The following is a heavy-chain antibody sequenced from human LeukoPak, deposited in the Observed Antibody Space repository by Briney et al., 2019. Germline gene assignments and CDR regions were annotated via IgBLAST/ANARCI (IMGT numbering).Heavy chain of an antibody. J-gene: IGHJ4*02. D-gene: IGHD5-18*01. CDR1: GYTFTGYY. V-gene: IGHV1-2*02. Sequence: ASVKVSCKASGYTFTGYYMHWVRQAPGQGLEWMGWINSNSGGTNYAQKFQGRVTMTRDTSISTAYMELSRLRSDDTAVYYCARNADTAMVTFSDYWGQGTLVTASS. CDR3: ARNADTAMVTFSDY. CDR2: INSNSGGT.